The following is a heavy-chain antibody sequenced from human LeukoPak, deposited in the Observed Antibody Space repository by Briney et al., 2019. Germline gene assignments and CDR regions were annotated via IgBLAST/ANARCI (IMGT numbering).Heavy chain of an antibody. V-gene: IGHV4-39*01. CDR1: GGSISSSSYY. J-gene: IGHJ3*02. CDR3: ASYAGYSDWYNAFDI. CDR2: ICYSGST. Sequence: SETLSLTCTVSGGSISSSSYYWGWIRQPPGKGLEWIGSICYSGSTYYNPALKSRVTISVDTSKNQFSLKRSSVTAADTAVYYCASYAGYSDWYNAFDIWGQGTMVTVSS. D-gene: IGHD3-9*01.